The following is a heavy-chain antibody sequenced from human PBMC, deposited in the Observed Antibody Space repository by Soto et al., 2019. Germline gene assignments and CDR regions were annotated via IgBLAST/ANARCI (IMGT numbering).Heavy chain of an antibody. J-gene: IGHJ6*02. CDR1: GGSISSYY. Sequence: QVQLQESGPGLVKPSETLSLTCTVSGGSISSYYWSWLRQPPGKGLERVGYIYYSGSTNYNPSVKSRVTTSVDTSKYQSSLRPRSVTAADTAVYYGARGKGYCSSTSCRYYYYGIDVWGQGTTVTVSS. CDR3: ARGKGYCSSTSCRYYYYGIDV. CDR2: IYYSGST. D-gene: IGHD2-2*01. V-gene: IGHV4-59*01.